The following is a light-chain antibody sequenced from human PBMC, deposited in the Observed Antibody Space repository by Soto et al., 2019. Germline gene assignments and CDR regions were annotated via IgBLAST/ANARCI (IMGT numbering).Light chain of an antibody. CDR3: QHYNSYSEA. Sequence: DIQMTHSPSTLSGSVGDRVTITCRVSQTISSWLAWYQQKPGKAPKHLIYKPATLKSGVPSRFSGSGSGTEFTLTISSLQPHDFATYYCQHYNSYSEAFGQGTQVELK. CDR1: QTISSW. CDR2: KPA. V-gene: IGKV1-5*03. J-gene: IGKJ1*01.